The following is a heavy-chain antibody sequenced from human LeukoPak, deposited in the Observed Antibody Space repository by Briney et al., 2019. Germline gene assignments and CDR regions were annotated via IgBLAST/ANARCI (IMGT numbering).Heavy chain of an antibody. D-gene: IGHD5-24*01. V-gene: IGHV3-23*01. J-gene: IGHJ4*02. CDR1: GLTVSNYA. CDR2: ITGSDGIT. CDR3: AKVPKTSSNYSFDF. Sequence: GGSLRLSCAASGLTVSNYAMAWVRQTPGKGLEWVSTITGSDGITFYADSAKGRFTISRDNSKNTLYLLMDSLRAEDTAIYYCAKVPKTSSNYSFDFWGQGTLVTVSS.